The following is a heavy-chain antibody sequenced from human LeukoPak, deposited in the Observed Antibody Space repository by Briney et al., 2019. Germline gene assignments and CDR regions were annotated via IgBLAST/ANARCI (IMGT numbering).Heavy chain of an antibody. Sequence: SQTLSLTCTVSGGSISSGSYYWSWIRQPAGKGLEWIGRIYTSGSTNYNPSLKSRVTISVDTSKNQFLLKLSSVTAADTAVYYCARGLARAIFGVVIHYYYYGMDVWGQGTTVTVSS. CDR3: ARGLARAIFGVVIHYYYYGMDV. V-gene: IGHV4-61*02. CDR2: IYTSGST. CDR1: GGSISSGSYY. J-gene: IGHJ6*02. D-gene: IGHD3-3*01.